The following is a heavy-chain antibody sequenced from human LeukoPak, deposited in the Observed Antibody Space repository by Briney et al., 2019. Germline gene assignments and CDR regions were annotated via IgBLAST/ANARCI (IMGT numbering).Heavy chain of an antibody. Sequence: GGSLRLSCAASEITFGDYTMNWVRQAPGKGLEWVGFIRSEAYGRTTEYAASVKGRFTISRDDSKSIVYLQMNSLKIEDTAVYYCTRVPYSSSSEFDYWGQGPLVTVSS. CDR3: TRVPYSSSSEFDY. J-gene: IGHJ4*02. V-gene: IGHV3-49*04. CDR1: EITFGDYT. CDR2: IRSEAYGRTT. D-gene: IGHD6-13*01.